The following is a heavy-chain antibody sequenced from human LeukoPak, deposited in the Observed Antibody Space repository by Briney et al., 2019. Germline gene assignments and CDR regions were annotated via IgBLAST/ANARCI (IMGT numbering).Heavy chain of an antibody. V-gene: IGHV4-4*02. J-gene: IGHJ4*02. Sequence: SGTLSLTCAVSGGSISSSNWWSWVRQPPGKGLEWIGEIYHSGSTNYNPSLKSRVTMSVDTSNNQFSLNLSSVTAADTAVYYCARTSARGAQFDYWGQGTLVTVSS. D-gene: IGHD3-10*01. CDR1: GGSISSSNW. CDR3: ARTSARGAQFDY. CDR2: IYHSGST.